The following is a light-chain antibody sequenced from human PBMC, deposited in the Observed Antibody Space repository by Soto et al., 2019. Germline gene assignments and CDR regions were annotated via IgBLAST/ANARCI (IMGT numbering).Light chain of an antibody. V-gene: IGKV1-33*01. J-gene: IGKJ5*01. CDR2: DAS. CDR3: QQYENLPT. Sequence: DMQMTQSPSSLSASVGDRVTITCQASQNINNYLNWCQQKPARAPKLLIYDASNLEAGVPSRFRGSGSGTDFTFTISRLQPEDIATYYCQQYENLPTSGQGTRLEIK. CDR1: QNINNY.